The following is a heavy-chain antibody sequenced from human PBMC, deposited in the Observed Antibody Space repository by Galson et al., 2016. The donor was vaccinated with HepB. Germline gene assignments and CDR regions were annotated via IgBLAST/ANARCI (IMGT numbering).Heavy chain of an antibody. J-gene: IGHJ6*02. Sequence: SETLSLTCTVSGASITSRYFYWAWIRQPPGKGLEWIGSIHYSGSLFYNPSLESRLTISLDTSRNQLSLSVTSLTAADTAVYHCARGFRLGQGMDVWGPGTSVTVSS. CDR1: GASITSRYFY. CDR2: IHYSGSL. CDR3: ARGFRLGQGMDV. V-gene: IGHV4-39*07. D-gene: IGHD3-3*01.